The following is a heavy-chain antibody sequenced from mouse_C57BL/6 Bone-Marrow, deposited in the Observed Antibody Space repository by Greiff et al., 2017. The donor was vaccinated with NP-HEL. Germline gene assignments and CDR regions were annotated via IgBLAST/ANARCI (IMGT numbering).Heavy chain of an antibody. CDR3: ARHYYVSSHWYFDV. CDR2: IYPGDGDT. D-gene: IGHD1-1*01. Sequence: QVQLQQSGPELVKPGASVKISCKASGYAFSSSWMNWVKQRPGKGLEWIGRIYPGDGDTNYNGKFKGKATLTADKSSSTAYMQLSSLTSEDSAVYFCARHYYVSSHWYFDVWGTGTTVTVSS. V-gene: IGHV1-82*01. CDR1: GYAFSSSW. J-gene: IGHJ1*03.